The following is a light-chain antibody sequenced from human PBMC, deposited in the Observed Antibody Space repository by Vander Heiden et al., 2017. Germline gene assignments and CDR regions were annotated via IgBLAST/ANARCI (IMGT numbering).Light chain of an antibody. J-gene: IGLJ2*01. CDR3: QAWDGSTVV. Sequence: SYALTQPPSVSVSPGQTANISCSGDKLGKTYASWYQQKPGQSPVVVIYEDIKRPSGIPERFSGSNSGNTATLTISGTQAMDEADYYCQAWDGSTVVFGGGTKLTVL. CDR1: KLGKTY. CDR2: EDI. V-gene: IGLV3-1*01.